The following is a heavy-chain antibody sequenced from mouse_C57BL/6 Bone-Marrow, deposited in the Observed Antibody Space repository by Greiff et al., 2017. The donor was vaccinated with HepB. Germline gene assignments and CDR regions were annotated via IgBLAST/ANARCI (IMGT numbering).Heavy chain of an antibody. J-gene: IGHJ3*01. CDR1: GYTFTSYG. CDR2: IHPNSGNT. Sequence: QVQLQQPGAELVKPGASVKLSCKASGYTFTSYGMNWVKQRPGQGLEWIGMIHPNSGNTNYNEKFKSKATLTVDKSSSTAYMQLSSLTSEDSAVYYCAYYAWFAYWGQGTRVTVSA. CDR3: AYYAWFAY. V-gene: IGHV1-64*01. D-gene: IGHD1-1*01.